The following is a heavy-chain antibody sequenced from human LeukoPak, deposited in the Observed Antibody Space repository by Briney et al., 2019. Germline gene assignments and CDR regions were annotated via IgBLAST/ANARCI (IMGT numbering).Heavy chain of an antibody. V-gene: IGHV1-18*01. D-gene: IGHD4-23*01. Sequence: ASVKVSCKASGYTFTSYGISWVRQAPGQGLEWMGWISAYNGNTNYAQKLRGRVTMTTDTSTSTAYMGLRSLRSDDTAVYYCARDPLLLTTVVINNWFDPWGQGTLVTVSS. CDR3: ARDPLLLTTVVINNWFDP. J-gene: IGHJ5*02. CDR1: GYTFTSYG. CDR2: ISAYNGNT.